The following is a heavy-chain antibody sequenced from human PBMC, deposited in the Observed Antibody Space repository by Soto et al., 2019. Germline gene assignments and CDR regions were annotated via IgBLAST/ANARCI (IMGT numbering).Heavy chain of an antibody. CDR1: GFTFSGSA. J-gene: IGHJ5*01. CDR2: IRSKANSYAT. Sequence: QSGGSLRLSCAASGFTFSGSAMHWVRQASGKGLEWVGRIRSKANSYATAYAASVKGRFTISRDDSKNTAYLQMNSLKTEDTAVYYCTRLFLINCGGEYYLIFDSWGQGSLVTVSS. CDR3: TRLFLINCGGEYYLIFDS. D-gene: IGHD2-21*01. V-gene: IGHV3-73*01.